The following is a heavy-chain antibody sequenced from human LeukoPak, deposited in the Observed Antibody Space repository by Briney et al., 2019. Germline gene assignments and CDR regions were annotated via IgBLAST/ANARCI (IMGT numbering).Heavy chain of an antibody. D-gene: IGHD5-12*01. Sequence: GGSLRLSCAASGFTFSSYAMSRVRQAPGKGLEWVSAISGSGGSTYYADSVKGRFTISRDNSKNTLYLQMNSLRAEDTAVYYCAKVKGIVATIAYFDYWGQGTLVTVSS. CDR3: AKVKGIVATIAYFDY. J-gene: IGHJ4*02. V-gene: IGHV3-23*01. CDR1: GFTFSSYA. CDR2: ISGSGGST.